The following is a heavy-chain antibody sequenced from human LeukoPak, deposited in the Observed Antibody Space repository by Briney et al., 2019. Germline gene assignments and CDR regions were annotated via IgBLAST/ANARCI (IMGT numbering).Heavy chain of an antibody. V-gene: IGHV4-34*01. J-gene: IGHJ6*03. Sequence: PSETLFLTCAVYGGSFSGYYWSWIRQPPGKGLEWIGEINHSGSTNYNPSLKSRVTISVDTSKNQFSLKLSSVTAADTAVYYCARYLVGPLVGSYYSHYMDVWGKGTTVTISS. CDR1: GGSFSGYY. D-gene: IGHD2-2*01. CDR2: INHSGST. CDR3: ARYLVGPLVGSYYSHYMDV.